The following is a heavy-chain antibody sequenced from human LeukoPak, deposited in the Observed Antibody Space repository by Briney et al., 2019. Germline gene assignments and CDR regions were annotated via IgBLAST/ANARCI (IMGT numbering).Heavy chain of an antibody. CDR1: GFTFGDHS. CDR2: IKQDGSEK. V-gene: IGHV3-7*01. Sequence: GRSLRLSCTASGFTFGDHSVSWFRQAPGKGLEWVANIKQDGSEKYYVDSVKGRFTISRDNAKNSLYLQMNTLRAEDTAVYYCASLDYWGQGTLVTVSS. J-gene: IGHJ4*02. CDR3: ASLDY.